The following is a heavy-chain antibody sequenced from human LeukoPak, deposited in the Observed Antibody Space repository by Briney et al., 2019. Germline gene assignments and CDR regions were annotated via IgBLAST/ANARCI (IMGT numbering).Heavy chain of an antibody. CDR3: ARGLLAAAGSPPVFDP. D-gene: IGHD6-13*01. J-gene: IGHJ5*02. Sequence: GRSLRLSCAASGFTFSSYGMHWVRQAPGKGLEWVAVIWYDGSNKYYADSVKGRFTISRDNSKNTLYLQMNSLRAEDTAVYYYARGLLAAAGSPPVFDPWGQGTLVTVSS. V-gene: IGHV3-33*01. CDR2: IWYDGSNK. CDR1: GFTFSSYG.